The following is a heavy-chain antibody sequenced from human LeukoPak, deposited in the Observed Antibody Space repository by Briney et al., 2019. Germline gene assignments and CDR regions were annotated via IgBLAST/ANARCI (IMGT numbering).Heavy chain of an antibody. CDR3: ARDLGGAAYCGGDCYYVDY. CDR1: GGTFSSYA. V-gene: IGHV1-18*01. CDR2: ISAYNGNT. J-gene: IGHJ4*02. Sequence: EASVKVSCKASGGTFSSYAISWVRQAPGQGLEWMGWISAYNGNTNYAQKLQGRVTMTTDTSTSTAYMELRSLRSDDTAVYYCARDLGGAAYCGGDCYYVDYWGQGTLVTVSS. D-gene: IGHD2-21*02.